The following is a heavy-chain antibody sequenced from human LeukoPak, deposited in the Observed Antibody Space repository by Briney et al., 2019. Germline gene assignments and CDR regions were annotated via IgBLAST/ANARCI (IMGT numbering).Heavy chain of an antibody. Sequence: GGSLRLSCAASGFTFSSHLMNWVRQAPGKGLEWVSGISASGGSTFYADSVKGRFTVSRDNSKDTLHLQMNSLRDEDTAVYYCAREESGSYFSWSVGYFDYWGQGTLVTVSS. CDR2: ISASGGST. CDR1: GFTFSSHL. V-gene: IGHV3-23*01. J-gene: IGHJ4*02. D-gene: IGHD1-26*01. CDR3: AREESGSYFSWSVGYFDY.